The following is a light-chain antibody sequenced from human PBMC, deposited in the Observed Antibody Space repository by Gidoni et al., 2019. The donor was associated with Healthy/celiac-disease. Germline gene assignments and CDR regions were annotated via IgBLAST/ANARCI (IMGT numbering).Light chain of an antibody. CDR2: DAS. Sequence: EIVLTQSPATLSLSPGERATLSCRASQSVSSYLAWYQQKPGQAPRLLIYDASNRATGIPARFSGSVSGTDFTLTISSLEPEDFAVYYCQQRSNWPPYTFGQGPKLEIK. J-gene: IGKJ2*01. V-gene: IGKV3-11*01. CDR3: QQRSNWPPYT. CDR1: QSVSSY.